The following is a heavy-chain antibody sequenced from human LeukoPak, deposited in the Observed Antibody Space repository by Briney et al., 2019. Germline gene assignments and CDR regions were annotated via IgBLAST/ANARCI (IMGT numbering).Heavy chain of an antibody. D-gene: IGHD6-13*01. CDR1: GYTFTGYY. CDR2: MNPNSGNT. J-gene: IGHJ6*03. V-gene: IGHV1-8*02. CDR3: ARRRSSWLLYYYYMDV. Sequence: ASVKVSCKASGYTFTGYYMHWVRQAPGQGLEWMGWMNPNSGNTGYAQKFQGRVTMTRNTSISTAYMELSSLRSEDTAVYYCARRRSSWLLYYYYMDVWGKGTTVTVSS.